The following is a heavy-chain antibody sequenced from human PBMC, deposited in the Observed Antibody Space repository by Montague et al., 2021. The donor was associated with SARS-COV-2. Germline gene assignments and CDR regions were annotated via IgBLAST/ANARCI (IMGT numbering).Heavy chain of an antibody. D-gene: IGHD4-23*01. Sequence: SETLSLTCTVSGGSITGYYWSWLRRSPGKGLEWIAYIYDGGAVNYNPSLGSRVTISTDTSKNQLSLKVNSVTAADTAVYYCVRDHPYGGPRGAYDIWGQGKMVTVSS. CDR3: VRDHPYGGPRGAYDI. CDR1: GGSITGYY. V-gene: IGHV4-59*01. CDR2: IYDGGAV. J-gene: IGHJ3*02.